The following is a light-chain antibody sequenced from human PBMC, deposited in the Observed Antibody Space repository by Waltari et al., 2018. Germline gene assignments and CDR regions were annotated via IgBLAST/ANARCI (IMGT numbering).Light chain of an antibody. V-gene: IGKV1-9*01. CDR1: QGISRY. CDR3: QQLNSYPPRLT. CDR2: AAS. J-gene: IGKJ4*01. Sequence: IQLTQSPSSLPASVGDRVTITCRASQGISRYLAWYQQKPGKAPKLLIYAASTLQSGVPSRFSGSGSGTDFTLTISSLQPEDFATYYCQQLNSYPPRLTFGGGTKVEIK.